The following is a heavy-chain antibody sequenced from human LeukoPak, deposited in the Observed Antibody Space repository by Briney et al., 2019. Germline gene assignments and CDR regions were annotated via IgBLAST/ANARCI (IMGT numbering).Heavy chain of an antibody. CDR1: GFTFSSYA. V-gene: IGHV3-23*01. CDR3: VARYCGGDCFFY. J-gene: IGHJ4*02. CDR2: ISGSGGST. D-gene: IGHD2-21*01. Sequence: TGGSLRLSCAASGFTFSSYAMSWVRQAPGKGPEWVSAISGSGGSTYYADSVKGRFTISRDNAKNTLYLQMNSLRAEDTAVYYCVARYCGGDCFFYWGQGTLVTVSS.